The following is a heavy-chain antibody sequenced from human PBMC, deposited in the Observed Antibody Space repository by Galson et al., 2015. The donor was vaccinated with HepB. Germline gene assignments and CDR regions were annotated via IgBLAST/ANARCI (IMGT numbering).Heavy chain of an antibody. Sequence: SLRLSCAASGFTFSSYAMNWVRQAPGKGLEWVAVISNDGSNTYYADSVKGRFTISRDNSKNTLYLQMNSLRAEDAAMYYCARVINYYGSSGYYYADNWGRGTLVTVSS. V-gene: IGHV3-30*04. CDR2: ISNDGSNT. CDR3: ARVINYYGSSGYYYADN. J-gene: IGHJ4*02. D-gene: IGHD3-22*01. CDR1: GFTFSSYA.